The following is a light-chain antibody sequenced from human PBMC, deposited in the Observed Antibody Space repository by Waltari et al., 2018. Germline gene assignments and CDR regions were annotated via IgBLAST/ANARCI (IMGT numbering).Light chain of an antibody. CDR1: QSVTRA. Sequence: EIVFTQSPGTLSLSPGESATLSCRTSQSVTRALAWYQQKPGQAPRLLIYGASNRATGIPDRFSGSWSGTDFSLTISSLEPEDFAVYYCQHYLRLPVTFGQGTKVEVK. V-gene: IGKV3-20*01. CDR2: GAS. J-gene: IGKJ1*01. CDR3: QHYLRLPVT.